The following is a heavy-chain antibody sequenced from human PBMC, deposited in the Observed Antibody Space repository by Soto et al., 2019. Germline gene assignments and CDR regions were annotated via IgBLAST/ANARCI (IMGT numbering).Heavy chain of an antibody. J-gene: IGHJ5*02. Sequence: QVQLVQSGAEVRKPGSSVKVSCKASGGTFSNSAITWVRQAPGQGLEWVGGIIPIFGSTNYAQKFQGRVTITADESTSTAYMELSSLTSEDTAVYYCARDGELRSDFGSGPLGGGWFDPWGQGTLVTVSS. CDR2: IIPIFGST. V-gene: IGHV1-69*12. CDR3: ARDGELRSDFGSGPLGGGWFDP. CDR1: GGTFSNSA. D-gene: IGHD3-3*01.